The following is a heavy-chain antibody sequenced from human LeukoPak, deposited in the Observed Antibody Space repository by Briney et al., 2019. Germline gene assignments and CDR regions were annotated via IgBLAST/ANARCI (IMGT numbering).Heavy chain of an antibody. V-gene: IGHV3-9*01. CDR1: GFTFDDYA. Sequence: GGSLRLSCAASGFTFDDYAMHWVRHAPGRGLEWVSGISWNSNSRGYADSVKGRFTISRDNAKNSLYLQMSSLRAEDTAFYYCAKGYSYAFGTVDNWGQGTLVTVSS. D-gene: IGHD5-18*01. CDR2: ISWNSNSR. J-gene: IGHJ4*02. CDR3: AKGYSYAFGTVDN.